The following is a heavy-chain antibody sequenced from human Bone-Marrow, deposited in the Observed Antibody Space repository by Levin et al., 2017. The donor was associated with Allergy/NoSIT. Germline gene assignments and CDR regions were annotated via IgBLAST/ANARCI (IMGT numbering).Heavy chain of an antibody. J-gene: IGHJ4*02. CDR2: INSDGIT. V-gene: IGHV3-74*01. CDR1: GFTFSSYW. Sequence: GESLKISCAASGFTFSSYWMHWVRQAPGKGLMWVSRINSDGITTYADSVKGRFTISRDNAKNTLYLQMNSLRAEDTAVYYCASEAAPPSPNWVAYWGQGTLVTVSS. D-gene: IGHD7-27*01. CDR3: ASEAAPPSPNWVAY.